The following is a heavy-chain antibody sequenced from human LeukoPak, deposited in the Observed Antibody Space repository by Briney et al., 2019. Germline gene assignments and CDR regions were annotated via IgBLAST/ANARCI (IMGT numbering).Heavy chain of an antibody. D-gene: IGHD3-22*01. CDR1: GYTFTSYG. CDR3: AAEVYYYDSSGYSDFDY. J-gene: IGHJ4*02. V-gene: IGHV1-18*01. CDR2: ISAYNGNT. Sequence: ASVKVSCKASGYTFTSYGISWVRQAPGQGLEWMGWISAYNGNTNYAQKLQGRVTMTTDTSTSTAYMELRSLRSDDTAVYYCAAEVYYYDSSGYSDFDYWGQGTLVTVSP.